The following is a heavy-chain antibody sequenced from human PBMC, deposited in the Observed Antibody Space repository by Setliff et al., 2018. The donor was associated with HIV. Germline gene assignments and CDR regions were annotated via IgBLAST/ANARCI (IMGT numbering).Heavy chain of an antibody. CDR2: IYYSGTT. Sequence: SETLSLTCNVSGFSFRNSFYNWGWIRQPPGKGLEWIGTIYYSGTTYYNPSHKSRVTMSIDTSQNQFSLKLTSVTATDTAVCYCARHRYSSSINWFDPWGQGTLVTVSS. V-gene: IGHV4-39*01. D-gene: IGHD6-13*01. CDR3: ARHRYSSSINWFDP. J-gene: IGHJ5*02. CDR1: GFSFRNSFYN.